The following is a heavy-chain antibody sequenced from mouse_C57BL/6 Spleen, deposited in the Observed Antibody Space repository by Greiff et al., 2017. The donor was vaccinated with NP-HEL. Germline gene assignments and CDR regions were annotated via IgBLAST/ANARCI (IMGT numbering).Heavy chain of an antibody. D-gene: IGHD2-4*01. Sequence: QVQLQQPGAELVRPGSSVKLSCKASGYTFTSYWMDWVKQRPGQGLEWIGNIYPSDSETHYNQKFKDKATLTVDKSSSTAYMQLSSLTSEDSAVYYCARRGLRRPDEGFAYWGQGTLVTVSA. V-gene: IGHV1-61*01. CDR2: IYPSDSET. J-gene: IGHJ3*01. CDR1: GYTFTSYW. CDR3: ARRGLRRPDEGFAY.